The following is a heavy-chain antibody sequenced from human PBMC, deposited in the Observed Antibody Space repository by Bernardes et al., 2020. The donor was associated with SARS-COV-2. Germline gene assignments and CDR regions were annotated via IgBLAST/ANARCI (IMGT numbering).Heavy chain of an antibody. CDR3: ARGSGYSSSSFDY. D-gene: IGHD6-6*01. J-gene: IGHJ4*02. Sequence: TLSLTCTVSGGSINNYYWSWIRQPPGKGLEWIGYIYYNGNTDHNPSLKSRVTISVDTSKSQFSLKLTSVTAADTAVYYCARGSGYSSSSFDYWGQGTLVTVSS. CDR2: IYYNGNT. CDR1: GGSINNYY. V-gene: IGHV4-59*01.